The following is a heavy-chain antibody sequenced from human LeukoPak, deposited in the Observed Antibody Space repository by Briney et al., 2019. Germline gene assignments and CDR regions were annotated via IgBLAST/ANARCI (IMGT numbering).Heavy chain of an antibody. CDR3: GGSRGGGGDY. V-gene: IGHV1-18*01. D-gene: IGHD3-10*01. J-gene: IGHJ4*02. CDR2: ISAYNGNT. CDR1: GYTFTSYG. Sequence: ASVKVSCKASGYTFTSYGISWVRQAPGQGLEWMGWISAYNGNTNYAQKLQGRVTMTTDTSTSTAYMELRSLRSDDTAMYYWGGSRGGGGDYWGQGTLVTVSS.